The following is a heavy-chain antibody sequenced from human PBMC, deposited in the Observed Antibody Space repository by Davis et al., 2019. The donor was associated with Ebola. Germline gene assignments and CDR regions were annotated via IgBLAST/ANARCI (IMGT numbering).Heavy chain of an antibody. CDR1: GFTFSSYG. D-gene: IGHD2-15*01. CDR3: ATTQGWADCSGGSCYSAVPFPYYYYGMDV. J-gene: IGHJ6*02. V-gene: IGHV3-33*01. CDR2: IWYDGSNK. Sequence: GGSLRLSCAASGFTFSSYGMHWVRQAPGKGLEWVAVIWYDGSNKYYADSVKGRFTISRDNSKNTLYLQMNSLRAEDTAVYYCATTQGWADCSGGSCYSAVPFPYYYYGMDVWGQGTTVTVSS.